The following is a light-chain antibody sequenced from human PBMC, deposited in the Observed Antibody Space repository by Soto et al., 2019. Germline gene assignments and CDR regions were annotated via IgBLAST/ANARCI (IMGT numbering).Light chain of an antibody. CDR3: SSYKLSCSLYV. V-gene: IGLV2-14*01. J-gene: IGLJ1*01. Sequence: QSVLTQPASVSGSPGQSITISCTGTSSDVGGYNFVSWYQQHPGKAPKLMIYEVSNRPSGVSNRFSGSKSGNTASLTISGLQAEDEAYYYGSSYKLSCSLYVCGSGTEVTV. CDR2: EVS. CDR1: SSDVGGYNF.